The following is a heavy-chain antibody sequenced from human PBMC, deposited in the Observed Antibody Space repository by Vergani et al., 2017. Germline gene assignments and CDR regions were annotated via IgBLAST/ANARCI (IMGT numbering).Heavy chain of an antibody. Sequence: QVQLVQSGAEVKKPGASVKVSCKASGYTFTSYYMHWVRQAPGQGLEWMGIINPSGGSPSYAQKFQGRVTMTRDTTTSTGYMELSSVRSEDTAVYYCARGWPGTTDYWGQGTLVTVSS. CDR1: GYTFTSYY. CDR3: ARGWPGTTDY. D-gene: IGHD1-1*01. CDR2: INPSGGSP. V-gene: IGHV1-46*03. J-gene: IGHJ4*02.